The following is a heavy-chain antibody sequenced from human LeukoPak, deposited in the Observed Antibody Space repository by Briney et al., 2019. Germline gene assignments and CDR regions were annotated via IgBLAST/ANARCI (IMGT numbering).Heavy chain of an antibody. CDR1: GFTFSSYA. Sequence: GGSLRLSCAASGFTFSSYAMSWVRQAPGKGLEWVSAISGSGGSTYYADSVKGRFTISRDNSKNTLYLQMNSLRAENTAVYYCAKDPGYGDYVPFDYWDQGTLVTVSS. J-gene: IGHJ4*02. V-gene: IGHV3-23*01. CDR3: AKDPGYGDYVPFDY. D-gene: IGHD4-17*01. CDR2: ISGSGGST.